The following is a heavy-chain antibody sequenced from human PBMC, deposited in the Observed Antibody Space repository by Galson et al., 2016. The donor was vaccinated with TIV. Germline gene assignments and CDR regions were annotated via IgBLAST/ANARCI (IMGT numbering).Heavy chain of an antibody. CDR2: ISGGGGST. Sequence: PGMGLEWVSAISGGGGSTYYADSVKGRFTISRDNSKNTLFLQMNSLRAEDTAVYHCTKVPSSGFSYYYGLDIWGQGTTVTVSS. V-gene: IGHV3-23*01. D-gene: IGHD3-22*01. CDR3: TKVPSSGFSYYYGLDI. J-gene: IGHJ6*02.